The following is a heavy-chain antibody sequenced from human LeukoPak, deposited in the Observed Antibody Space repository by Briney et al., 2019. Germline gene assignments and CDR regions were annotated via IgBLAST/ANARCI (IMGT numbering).Heavy chain of an antibody. V-gene: IGHV3-73*01. D-gene: IGHD6-6*01. Sequence: GGSLRLSCAASGFTFSGSAMHWVRKPSRKGKERVGRIRSKANSYATAYAASVKGSFTTSRDDSNNTAYLQMNSLKTEDTGVYYCTRDGAARLTSAGYYYYYMDVWGKGTTVTVSS. CDR3: TRDGAARLTSAGYYYYYMDV. CDR2: IRSKANSYAT. CDR1: GFTFSGSA. J-gene: IGHJ6*03.